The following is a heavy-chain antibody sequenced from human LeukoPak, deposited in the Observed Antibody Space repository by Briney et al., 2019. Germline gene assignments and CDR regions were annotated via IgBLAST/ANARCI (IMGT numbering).Heavy chain of an antibody. Sequence: SQTLSLTCAVSGGSISSGGYYWGWIRQPPGKGLEWIGNIYHGGSAYYNPSLKSRVTISVDTSKNQFSLKLSSMTAADTAVYYCARGIVYSSSSVFPSFDYWGQGTQVTVSS. CDR1: GGSISSGGYY. V-gene: IGHV4-30-2*01. J-gene: IGHJ4*02. D-gene: IGHD6-6*01. CDR2: IYHGGSA. CDR3: ARGIVYSSSSVFPSFDY.